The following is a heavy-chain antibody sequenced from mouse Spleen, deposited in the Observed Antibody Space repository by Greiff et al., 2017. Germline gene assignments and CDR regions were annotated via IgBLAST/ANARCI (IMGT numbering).Heavy chain of an antibody. J-gene: IGHJ3*01. CDR3: ARGGQLGSRAWFAY. Sequence: EVKLVESGGGLVKPGGSLKLSCAASGFTFSDYYMYWVRQTPEKRLEWVATISDGGSYTYYPDSVKGRFTISRDNAKNNLYLQMSSLKSEDTAMYYCARGGQLGSRAWFAYWGQGTLVTVSA. V-gene: IGHV5-4*02. D-gene: IGHD3-1*01. CDR1: GFTFSDYY. CDR2: ISDGGSYT.